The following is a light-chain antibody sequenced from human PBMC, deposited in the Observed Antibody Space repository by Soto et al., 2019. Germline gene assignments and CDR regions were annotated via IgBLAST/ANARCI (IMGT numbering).Light chain of an antibody. Sequence: AIRMTQSPSSLSASTGDRVTITCRASQGISSYLAWYQQKPGKAPKLLIYAASTLQSGVPSRFSGSGSGTYFTLTISCLQSEDFATYYCQQYYSYPWTFGQGPKVEIK. CDR2: AAS. CDR1: QGISSY. J-gene: IGKJ1*01. CDR3: QQYYSYPWT. V-gene: IGKV1-8*01.